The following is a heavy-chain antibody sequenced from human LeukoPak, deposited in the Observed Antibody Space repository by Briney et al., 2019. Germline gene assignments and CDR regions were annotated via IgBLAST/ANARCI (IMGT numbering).Heavy chain of an antibody. CDR1: GFTFSSYA. D-gene: IGHD3-10*01. CDR2: ISSDGSNK. Sequence: PGRSLKLSCAASGFTFSSYAMHWVRQAPGKGLEWVALISSDGSNKYNADSVKGRFTISRDNSKNTLYLQMNSLRAEDTAVYYCAKAPDYYGSGSSDYWGQGTLVTVSS. CDR3: AKAPDYYGSGSSDY. J-gene: IGHJ4*02. V-gene: IGHV3-30*04.